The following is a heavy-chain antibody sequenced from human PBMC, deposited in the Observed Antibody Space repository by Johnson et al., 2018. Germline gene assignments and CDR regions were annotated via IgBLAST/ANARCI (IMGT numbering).Heavy chain of an antibody. V-gene: IGHV3-66*02. CDR1: GFTVSSNY. CDR3: AGGLPIAVAVYAFDI. D-gene: IGHD6-19*01. CDR2: IYSGGST. J-gene: IGHJ3*02. Sequence: VQLVESGGGVVQPGKSLRLSCAASGFTVSSNYMSWVRQAPGKGLEWVSVIYSGGSTYYADSVKGRFTISRDNSKNTLYLKMNSLRAEDTAVYYCAGGLPIAVAVYAFDIWGQGTMVTVSS.